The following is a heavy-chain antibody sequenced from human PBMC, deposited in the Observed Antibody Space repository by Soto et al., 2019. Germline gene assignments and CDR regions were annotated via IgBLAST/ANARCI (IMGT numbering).Heavy chain of an antibody. CDR1: GGSLISSNW. D-gene: IGHD2-21*02. CDR3: ARCIVVVTARAFDI. CDR2: IYHSGST. J-gene: IGHJ3*02. V-gene: IGHV4-4*02. Sequence: PSETLALTCAVSGGSLISSNWWSWVRQPPGKGLEWIGEIYHSGSTNYNPSLKSRVTISVDKSKNQFSLKLSSVTAADTDVYYCARCIVVVTARAFDIWGQGTMVTVSS.